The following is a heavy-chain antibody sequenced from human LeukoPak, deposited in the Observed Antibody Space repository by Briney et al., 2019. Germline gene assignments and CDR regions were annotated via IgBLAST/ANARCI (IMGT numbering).Heavy chain of an antibody. CDR2: ISAYNGNT. CDR1: GYTFTSYG. V-gene: IGHV1-18*01. CDR3: ASTSCDSSGYFFDY. D-gene: IGHD3-22*01. J-gene: IGHJ4*02. Sequence: GASVKVSCKASGYTFTSYGISWVRQAPGQGLEWMGWISAYNGNTNYAQKLQGRVTMNTDTYTSTAYMELRSLRSDDTAVYYSASTSCDSSGYFFDYWGQGTLVTVSS.